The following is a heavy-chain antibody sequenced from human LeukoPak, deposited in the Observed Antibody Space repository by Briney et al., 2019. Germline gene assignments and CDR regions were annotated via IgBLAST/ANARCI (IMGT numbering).Heavy chain of an antibody. J-gene: IGHJ5*02. Sequence: TGGSLRLSCAAPGFTFSSYAMHWVRQAPGKGLEYVSVISSNGGSTYYANSVKGRFTISRDNSKNTLYLQMGSLRAEDMAVYYCSRGGGGSRNTWFDPWGQGTLVTVSS. CDR1: GFTFSSYA. CDR2: ISSNGGST. CDR3: SRGGGGSRNTWFDP. V-gene: IGHV3-64*01. D-gene: IGHD1-26*01.